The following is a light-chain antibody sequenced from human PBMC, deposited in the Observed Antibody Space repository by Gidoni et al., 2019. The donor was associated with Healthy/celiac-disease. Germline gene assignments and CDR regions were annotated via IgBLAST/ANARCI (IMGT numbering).Light chain of an antibody. J-gene: IGKJ2*01. CDR2: GAS. V-gene: IGKV3-15*01. CDR1: QRVSSN. CDR3: QQYNNWPPYT. Sequence: EIVIQRFPATQSVSPGERDTLSCRASQRVSSNLAWYQQKPGQAPRLLIYGASTRATGIPAMFSGSGSGTEFTLTISSLQSEDFAVYYCQQYNNWPPYTFGQGTKLEIK.